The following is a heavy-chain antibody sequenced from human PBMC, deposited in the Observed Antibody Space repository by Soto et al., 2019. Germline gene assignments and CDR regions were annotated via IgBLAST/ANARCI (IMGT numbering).Heavy chain of an antibody. CDR1: GYTFTTYG. J-gene: IGHJ6*02. V-gene: IGHV1-18*04. CDR2: ISAYNGNT. D-gene: IGHD3-3*01. CDR3: ARGNRYYDFWSGYWTYYYYGMDV. Sequence: GASVKVSCKTSGYTFTTYGVSWVRQAPGQGLEWMGWISAYNGNTNYAQKLQCRVTMTTDTSTSTAYMELRGLRSDDTAVYYCARGNRYYDFWSGYWTYYYYGMDVWGQGTTVTVSS.